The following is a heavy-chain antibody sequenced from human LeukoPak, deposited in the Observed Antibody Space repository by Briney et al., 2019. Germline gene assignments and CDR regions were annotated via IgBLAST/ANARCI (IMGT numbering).Heavy chain of an antibody. D-gene: IGHD2-15*01. Sequence: ASVKVSCKASGYTFTTYGISWVRQAPGQGLEWMGWISTYNGITAYAQKLQGRVTMTTDTSTSTAYMDLRSLRSDDTAAYFCARDWYCSGTSCLDVFDIWGQGTKVTVSS. CDR1: GYTFTTYG. CDR2: ISTYNGIT. V-gene: IGHV1-18*01. J-gene: IGHJ3*02. CDR3: ARDWYCSGTSCLDVFDI.